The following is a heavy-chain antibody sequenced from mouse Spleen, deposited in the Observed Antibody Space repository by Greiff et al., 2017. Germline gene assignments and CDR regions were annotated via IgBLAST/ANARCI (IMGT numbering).Heavy chain of an antibody. CDR2: ISSGSSTI. CDR3: ATEGGNYFDY. CDR1: GFTFSDYG. V-gene: IGHV5-17*01. Sequence: EVQLQQSGGGLVKPGGSLKLSCAASGFTFSDYGMHWVRQAPEKGLEWVAYISSGSSTIYYADTVKGRFTISRDNAKNTLFLQMTSLRSEDTAMYYCATEGGNYFDYWGQGTTLTVSS. J-gene: IGHJ2*01.